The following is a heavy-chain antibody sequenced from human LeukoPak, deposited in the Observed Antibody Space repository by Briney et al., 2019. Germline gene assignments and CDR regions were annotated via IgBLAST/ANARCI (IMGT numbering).Heavy chain of an antibody. Sequence: PSRTLSLTCTVSGGSISSGDYYWSWIRQPPGKGLEWIGYIYYSGSTYYNPSLKSRVTISVDTSKNQFSLKLSSVTAADTAVYYCARVVPASNYDFDYWGQGTLVTVSS. CDR3: ARVVPASNYDFDY. CDR1: GGSISSGDYY. J-gene: IGHJ4*02. V-gene: IGHV4-30-4*08. CDR2: IYYSGST. D-gene: IGHD2-2*01.